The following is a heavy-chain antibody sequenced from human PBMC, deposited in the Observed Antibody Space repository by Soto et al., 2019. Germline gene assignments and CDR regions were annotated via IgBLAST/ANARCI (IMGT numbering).Heavy chain of an antibody. J-gene: IGHJ6*02. V-gene: IGHV3-21*01. D-gene: IGHD3-16*01. CDR2: ISSSSSYI. CDR1: GFTYSSYS. CDR3: ARETRGGGYGMDV. Sequence: PGGALRLCCSASGFTYSSYSMNWVRQAPGKGLEWVSSISSSSSYIYYADSVKGRFTISRDNAKNSLYLQMNSLRAEDTAVYYCARETRGGGYGMDVWGQGTTVTVSS.